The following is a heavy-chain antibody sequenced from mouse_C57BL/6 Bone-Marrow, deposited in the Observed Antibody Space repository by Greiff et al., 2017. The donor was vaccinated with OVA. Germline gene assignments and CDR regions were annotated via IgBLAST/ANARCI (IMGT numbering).Heavy chain of an antibody. CDR2: INPNNGGT. D-gene: IGHD2-2*01. V-gene: IGHV1-26*01. CDR1: GYTFTDYY. CDR3: ARGLLWLELFFYYFDY. J-gene: IGHJ2*01. Sequence: EVQLQQSGPELVKPGASVKISCKASGYTFTDYYMNWVKQSHGKSLAWIGDINPNNGGTSYNQKFKGKATLTVDKSSSTAYMELRSLTSEDSAVYYCARGLLWLELFFYYFDYWGQGTTLTVSS.